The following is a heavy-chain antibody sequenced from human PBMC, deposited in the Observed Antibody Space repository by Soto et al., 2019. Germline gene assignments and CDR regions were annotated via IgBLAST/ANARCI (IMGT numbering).Heavy chain of an antibody. CDR2: IYYSGST. CDR1: GGSISSYY. V-gene: IGHV4-59*01. D-gene: IGHD5-18*01. J-gene: IGHJ4*02. CDR3: ARVGSDTAMSTAT. Sequence: QVQLQESGPGLVKPSETLSLTCTVSGGSISSYYWSWIRQPPGKGLEWIGYIYYSGSTNYNPSLNSRVXXSXDXXKNQYPLKLSSVTAAATAVYYWARVGSDTAMSTATWGQGTLVTVSS.